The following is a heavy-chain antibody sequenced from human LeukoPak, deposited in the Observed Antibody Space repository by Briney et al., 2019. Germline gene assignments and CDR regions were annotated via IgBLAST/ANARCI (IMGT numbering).Heavy chain of an antibody. CDR1: GGSISSYY. V-gene: IGHV4-59*05. Sequence: PSETLSLTCTVSGGSISSYYWSWIRQPPGKGLEWIGSIYYSGSTYYNPSLKSRVTISVDTSKNQFSLKLSSVTAADTAVYYCARQISWSGYFDYWGQGTLVTVSS. J-gene: IGHJ4*02. D-gene: IGHD3-3*01. CDR3: ARQISWSGYFDY. CDR2: IYYSGST.